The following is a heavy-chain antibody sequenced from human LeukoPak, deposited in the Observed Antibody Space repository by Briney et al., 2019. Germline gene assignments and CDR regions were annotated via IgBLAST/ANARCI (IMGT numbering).Heavy chain of an antibody. CDR1: GFTFSSYS. D-gene: IGHD3-10*01. Sequence: GGSLRLSCAASGFTFSSYSMNWVRQAPGKGLEWVSGSSGSASGTYYADSVKGRFTISRDNSKNTLYLQMNNLRAEDTAVYYCAKDLTGYYGSGTARGFDYWGQGTLVTVSS. V-gene: IGHV3-23*01. CDR3: AKDLTGYYGSGTARGFDY. J-gene: IGHJ4*02. CDR2: SSGSASGT.